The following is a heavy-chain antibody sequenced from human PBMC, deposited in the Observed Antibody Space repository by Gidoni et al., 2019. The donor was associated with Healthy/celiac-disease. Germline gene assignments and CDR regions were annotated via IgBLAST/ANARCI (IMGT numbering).Heavy chain of an antibody. V-gene: IGHV4-34*01. CDR2: INHSGST. D-gene: IGHD3-22*01. Sequence: QVQLQQWGAGLLKPSETLSLTCAVYGGSFSGYYWSWIRQPPGKGLEWIGEINHSGSTNYNPSLKSRVTISVDTSKNQFSLKLSSVTAADTAVYYCARDRMDTMIVVVITGWFDPWGQGTLVTVSS. CDR1: GGSFSGYY. J-gene: IGHJ5*02. CDR3: ARDRMDTMIVVVITGWFDP.